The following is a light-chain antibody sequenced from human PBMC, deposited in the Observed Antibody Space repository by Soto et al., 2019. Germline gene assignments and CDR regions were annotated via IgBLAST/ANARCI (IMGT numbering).Light chain of an antibody. Sequence: DIQLTQSPSFLSTSVGDRITITCRASQGLNSYLAWYQQRPGKAPTLLITAASTMQSGVTSRFSGSGSGKEFTLTISEQQPEDVATYYLLQVDSLPVTFGGGTRVEIK. J-gene: IGKJ4*01. CDR3: LQVDSLPVT. V-gene: IGKV1-9*01. CDR2: AAS. CDR1: QGLNSY.